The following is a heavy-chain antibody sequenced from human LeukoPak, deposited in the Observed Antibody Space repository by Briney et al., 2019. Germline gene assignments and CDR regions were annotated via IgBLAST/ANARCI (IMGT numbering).Heavy chain of an antibody. CDR1: GFTFDDYA. CDR2: ISWNSGSI. Sequence: GRSLRLSCAASGFTFDDYAMHWVRQAPGKGLEWVSGISWNSGSIGYADSVKGRFAISRDNANNSLYLQMNSLRAEDTALYYCAKDRKQLGTDAFDIWGQGTMVTVSS. CDR3: AKDRKQLGTDAFDI. J-gene: IGHJ3*02. D-gene: IGHD6-13*01. V-gene: IGHV3-9*01.